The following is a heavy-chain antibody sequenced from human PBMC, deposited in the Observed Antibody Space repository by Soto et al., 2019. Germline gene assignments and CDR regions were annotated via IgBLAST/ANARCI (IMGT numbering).Heavy chain of an antibody. V-gene: IGHV4-59*01. J-gene: IGHJ4*02. Sequence: SETLSLTCTVSGGSISSYYWSWIRQPPGKGLEWIGYIYYSGSTNYNPSPESRVTISVDTSKNQFSLKLSSVTAADTAVYYCARADSSGSQAFTLGYWGQGTLVTV. CDR3: ARADSSGSQAFTLGY. D-gene: IGHD3-22*01. CDR1: GGSISSYY. CDR2: IYYSGST.